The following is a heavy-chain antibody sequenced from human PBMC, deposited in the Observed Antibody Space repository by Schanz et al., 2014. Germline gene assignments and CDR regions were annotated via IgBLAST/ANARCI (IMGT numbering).Heavy chain of an antibody. V-gene: IGHV3-30*04. J-gene: IGHJ5*02. CDR2: VPFDGSQK. Sequence: VQLVESGGGLVQPGGSLRLSCTASGFTFSSYALHWVRQAPGKGLEWVAFVPFDGSQKFYADSVKGRFTISRDNFKGALYLQMSSLRAEDTAVYYCVRDILHRVYDSGSPWGQGTLVTVSS. CDR3: VRDILHRVYDSGSP. D-gene: IGHD3-10*01. CDR1: GFTFSSYA.